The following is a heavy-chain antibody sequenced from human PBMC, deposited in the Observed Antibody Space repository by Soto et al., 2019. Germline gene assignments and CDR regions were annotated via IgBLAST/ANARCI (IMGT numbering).Heavy chain of an antibody. Sequence: GGSLRLSXAASGLISSKDAMSWVRQAPGKGLEWVSGVSGSGDNTYYADSVKGRFTISRDNSKNTVYLQMNILRADDSAVYYCTKESAARFDYWGQGTLVTVSS. D-gene: IGHD2-15*01. J-gene: IGHJ4*02. CDR2: VSGSGDNT. CDR1: GLISSKDA. V-gene: IGHV3-23*01. CDR3: TKESAARFDY.